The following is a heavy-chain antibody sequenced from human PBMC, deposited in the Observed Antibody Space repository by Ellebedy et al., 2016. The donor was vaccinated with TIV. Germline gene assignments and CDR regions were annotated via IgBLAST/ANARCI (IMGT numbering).Heavy chain of an antibody. D-gene: IGHD4-23*01. Sequence: MPSETLSLTCTVSGGSISSSSYYWGWIRQPPGKGLEWIGSIYYSGSTNHISSLKSRVTISVDTSENQFSLRLSSVTAADTAVYYCAAYYGGRFDYWGQGTLVTVSS. CDR2: IYYSGST. V-gene: IGHV4-39*07. CDR3: AAYYGGRFDY. CDR1: GGSISSSSYY. J-gene: IGHJ4*01.